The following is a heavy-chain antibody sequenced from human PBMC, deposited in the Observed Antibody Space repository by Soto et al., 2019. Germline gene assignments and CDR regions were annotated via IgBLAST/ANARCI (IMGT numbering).Heavy chain of an antibody. CDR1: GGSFSGCY. V-gene: IGHV4-34*01. D-gene: IGHD2-21*01. CDR3: ARAHNSDY. Sequence: NPSETLSLTCAVYGGSFSGCYWSWIRQPPGKGLEWIGEINHSGSTSYNPSLKSRVTISVDTSKNQFSLKLSSVTAAGTAVYYCARAHNSDYWGQGTLVTVSS. J-gene: IGHJ4*02. CDR2: INHSGST.